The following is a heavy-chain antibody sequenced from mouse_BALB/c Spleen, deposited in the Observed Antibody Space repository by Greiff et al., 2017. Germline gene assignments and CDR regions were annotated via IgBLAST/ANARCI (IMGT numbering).Heavy chain of an antibody. J-gene: IGHJ3*01. CDR2: ISSGSSTI. D-gene: IGHD2-3*01. V-gene: IGHV5-17*02. Sequence: EVMLVESGGGLVQPGGSRKLSCAASGFTFSSFGMHWVRQAPEKGLEWVAYISSGSSTIYYADTVKGRFTISRDNPKNTLFLQMTSLRSEDTAMYYCARSDYDGYYGAYWGQGTLVTVSA. CDR1: GFTFSSFG. CDR3: ARSDYDGYYGAY.